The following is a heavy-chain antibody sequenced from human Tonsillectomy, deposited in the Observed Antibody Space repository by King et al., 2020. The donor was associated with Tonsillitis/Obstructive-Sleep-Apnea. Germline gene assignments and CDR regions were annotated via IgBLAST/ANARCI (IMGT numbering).Heavy chain of an antibody. D-gene: IGHD6-19*01. V-gene: IGHV4-39*01. CDR2: NSGST. CDR3: ARRGGWYYFDY. CDR1: SGSISSRTYY. Sequence: QLQESGPGLVKPSETLSLTCTVSSGSISSRTYYWGWIRQPPGKGLEWIGTNSGSTYYNPSLKSRVTISVDTSKNQFSLKLSSVTAADTAVYYCARRGGWYYFDYWGQGTLVTVSS. J-gene: IGHJ4*02.